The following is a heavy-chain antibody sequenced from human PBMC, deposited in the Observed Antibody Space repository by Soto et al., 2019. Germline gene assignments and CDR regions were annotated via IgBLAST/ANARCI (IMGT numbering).Heavy chain of an antibody. D-gene: IGHD3-22*01. CDR3: ARDRRAYYYDSSGPSYGMDV. J-gene: IGHJ6*02. CDR2: IWYDGSNK. CDR1: GFTFSSYG. Sequence: QAGGSLRLFCAASGFTFSSYGMHWVRQAPGKGLEWVAVIWYDGSNKYYADSVKGRFTISRDNSKNTLYLQMNSLRAEDTAVYYCARDRRAYYYDSSGPSYGMDVWGQGTTVTVSS. V-gene: IGHV3-33*01.